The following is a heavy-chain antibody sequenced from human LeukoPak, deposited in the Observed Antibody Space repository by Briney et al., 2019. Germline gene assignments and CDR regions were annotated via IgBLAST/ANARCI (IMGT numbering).Heavy chain of an antibody. D-gene: IGHD6-19*01. CDR1: GFTFSNAW. CDR2: IKSKTDGGTT. Sequence: GGSLRLSCAASGFTFSNAWMSWVRQAPGKGLEWGGRIKSKTDGGTTDYAAPVKGRFTISRDDSKNTLYLQMNSLKTEDTAVYYCTTDLEIAVDSYFDYWGQGTLVTVSS. V-gene: IGHV3-15*01. J-gene: IGHJ4*02. CDR3: TTDLEIAVDSYFDY.